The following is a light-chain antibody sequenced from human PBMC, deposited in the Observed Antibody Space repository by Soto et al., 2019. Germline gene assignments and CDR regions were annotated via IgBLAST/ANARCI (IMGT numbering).Light chain of an antibody. Sequence: QSALTQPASVSGSPGQSITISCTGTSSDVGGYNYVSWYQQHPGKAPKLMIYDVSNRPSGVSNRFSGSKSGNTASLTISGLQAEDEADYYCSSYTSSSISWVFGGGTKLTVL. CDR1: SSDVGGYNY. CDR3: SSYTSSSISWV. CDR2: DVS. V-gene: IGLV2-14*01. J-gene: IGLJ3*02.